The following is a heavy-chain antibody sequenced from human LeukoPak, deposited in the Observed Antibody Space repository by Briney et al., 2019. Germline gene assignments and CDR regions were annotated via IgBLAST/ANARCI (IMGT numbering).Heavy chain of an antibody. V-gene: IGHV3-49*04. CDR1: GFTFSSYA. CDR3: IGEGATDY. D-gene: IGHD1-26*01. CDR2: IRSKAYGGTT. Sequence: PGGSLRLSCAASGFTFSSYAMSWVRQAPGKGLEWVGFIRSKAYGGTTEYAASVKGRFTISRDDSNSIAYLEMNTLKTEDTAMYYCIGEGATDYWGQGSLVTVSS. J-gene: IGHJ4*02.